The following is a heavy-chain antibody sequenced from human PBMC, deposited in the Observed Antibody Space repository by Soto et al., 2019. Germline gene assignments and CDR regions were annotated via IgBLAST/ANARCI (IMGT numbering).Heavy chain of an antibody. Sequence: GESLKISCKGSGYSFTGYWIGCVRQMPGKGLEWMGIIYPGDSDTRYSPSFQGQVTISADKSISTAYLQWSSLKASDTAMYYCARHIAGYGDPYYYYGMDVWGQGTTVTVSS. V-gene: IGHV5-51*01. CDR1: GYSFTGYW. CDR2: IYPGDSDT. J-gene: IGHJ6*02. D-gene: IGHD4-17*01. CDR3: ARHIAGYGDPYYYYGMDV.